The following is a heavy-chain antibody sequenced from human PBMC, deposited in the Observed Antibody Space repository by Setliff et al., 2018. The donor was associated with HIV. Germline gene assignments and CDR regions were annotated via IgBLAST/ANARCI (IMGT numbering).Heavy chain of an antibody. Sequence: SETLSLTCTVSGDSISSYYWSWIRQPPGKGLEWIGHIYYNGLTNYNPSLKSRVTISVDTSRNMLYLQMSSLRVEDTAIYYCVKGDNFWTGYSTYFEFDPWGQGTRVTVSS. D-gene: IGHD3-3*01. CDR2: IYYNGLT. J-gene: IGHJ5*02. CDR1: GDSISSYY. V-gene: IGHV4-59*01. CDR3: VKGDNFWTGYSTYFEFDP.